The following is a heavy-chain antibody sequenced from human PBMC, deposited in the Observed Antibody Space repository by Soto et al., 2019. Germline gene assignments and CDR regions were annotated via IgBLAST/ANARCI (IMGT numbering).Heavy chain of an antibody. CDR2: INHSGST. D-gene: IGHD2-15*01. Sequence: SETLSLTCAVYGGSFSGYYWSWIRQPPGKGLEWIGEINHSGSTNYNPSLKSRVTISVDTSKNQFSLKLSPVTAADTAVYYCARGRGCSGGSCYSVAFYYYYMDVWGKGTTVTVSS. J-gene: IGHJ6*03. V-gene: IGHV4-34*01. CDR3: ARGRGCSGGSCYSVAFYYYYMDV. CDR1: GGSFSGYY.